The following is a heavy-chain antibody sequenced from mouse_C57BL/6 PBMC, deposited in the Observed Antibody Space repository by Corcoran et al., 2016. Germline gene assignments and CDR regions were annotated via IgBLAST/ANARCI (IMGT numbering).Heavy chain of an antibody. Sequence: QVQLQQAGPELVKPGASVKISCKASGYTFTDYYINWVKQRPGQGLEWIGWIFPGSGSTYYNEKFKGKATLTVDKSSSTAYMLLSSLTSEDSAVYFCASGHYYGSSEFAYWGQGTLVTVSA. J-gene: IGHJ3*01. CDR2: IFPGSGST. CDR1: GYTFTDYY. D-gene: IGHD1-1*01. V-gene: IGHV1-75*01. CDR3: ASGHYYGSSEFAY.